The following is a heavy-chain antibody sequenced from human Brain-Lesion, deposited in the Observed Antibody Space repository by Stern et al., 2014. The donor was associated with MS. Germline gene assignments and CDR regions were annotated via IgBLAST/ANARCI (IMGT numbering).Heavy chain of an antibody. CDR2: IWPGDSDT. D-gene: IGHD6-6*01. CDR3: ARRGDSSSSGFDY. Sequence: ELQLVESWAEVKKPGESLKISCKGSGYRFTSNWIGWARQMPGKGLELMGIIWPGDSDTRYRPSFQGQVTISADKSISTAYLQWSSLQASDTAMYYCARRGDSSSSGFDYWGQGTLVIVSS. V-gene: IGHV5-51*01. J-gene: IGHJ4*02. CDR1: GYRFTSNW.